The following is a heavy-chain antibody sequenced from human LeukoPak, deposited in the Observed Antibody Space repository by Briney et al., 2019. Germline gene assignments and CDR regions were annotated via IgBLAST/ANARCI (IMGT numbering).Heavy chain of an antibody. CDR2: IYSTGST. Sequence: SETLSLTCTVSGASISGNYWNWIRQTPEKGLGWIGFIYSTGSTNYNPSLKSRVTISIDMARNQFSLKLISVTAADTAVYYCARDPSPVGNFDYWGQGVRVTVSS. V-gene: IGHV4-59*01. CDR3: ARDPSPVGNFDY. D-gene: IGHD1-26*01. J-gene: IGHJ4*02. CDR1: GASISGNY.